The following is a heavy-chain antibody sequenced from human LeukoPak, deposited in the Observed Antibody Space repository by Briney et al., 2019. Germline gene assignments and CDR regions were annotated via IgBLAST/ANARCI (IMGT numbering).Heavy chain of an antibody. CDR2: IYYSGST. CDR3: AKEFSSCFGP. Sequence: PSETLSHTCILSLGSASSGISCCGWIRQPPGKGLEWIGYIYYSGSTNSNPSLKSRVTISVDTSKNQFSLKMSSVTAADTAVYYCAKEFSSCFGPWGRGTLVTVSS. J-gene: IGHJ5*02. CDR1: LGSASSGISC. V-gene: IGHV4-61*01.